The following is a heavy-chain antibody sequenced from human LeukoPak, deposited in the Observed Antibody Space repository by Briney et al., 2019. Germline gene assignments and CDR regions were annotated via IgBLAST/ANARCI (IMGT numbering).Heavy chain of an antibody. V-gene: IGHV3-21*01. Sequence: GGSLRLSCAASGFSFSSYNINWVRQAPGKGLEWASSFISSSNYGYYADSVKGRFTISRDNAKNTLFLQINSLRAEDTAVYYCARDRTALVPDYMDVWGNGTTVTVSS. CDR2: FISSSNYG. CDR3: ARDRTALVPDYMDV. J-gene: IGHJ6*03. CDR1: GFSFSSYN. D-gene: IGHD5-18*01.